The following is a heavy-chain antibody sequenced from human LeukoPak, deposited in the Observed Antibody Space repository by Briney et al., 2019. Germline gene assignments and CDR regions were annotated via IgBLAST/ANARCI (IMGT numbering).Heavy chain of an antibody. CDR1: GYTFISYD. CDR3: ARDQTTGRPFDY. Sequence: ASVKVSCKASGYTFISYDITWVRQATGQGLEWMGWMNPNSGNTGYAQKFQGRVTMTRNTSISTAYMELSSLRSEDTAVYYCARDQTTGRPFDYWGQGTLVTVSS. J-gene: IGHJ4*02. CDR2: MNPNSGNT. D-gene: IGHD4-17*01. V-gene: IGHV1-8*01.